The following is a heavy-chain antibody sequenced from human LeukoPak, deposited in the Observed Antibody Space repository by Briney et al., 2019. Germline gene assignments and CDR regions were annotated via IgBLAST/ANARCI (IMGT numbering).Heavy chain of an antibody. CDR3: AKGIAVAGTPFDY. D-gene: IGHD6-19*01. CDR2: ISGSGGST. Sequence: PGGSLRLSCAASGFTFSSYSMSWVRQPQGKGLGWVSAISGSGGSTYYADPVKGRFTICRDNSKNTLYLQMNSLRAEDTAVYYCAKGIAVAGTPFDYWGQGTLVTVSS. J-gene: IGHJ4*02. CDR1: GFTFSSYS. V-gene: IGHV3-23*01.